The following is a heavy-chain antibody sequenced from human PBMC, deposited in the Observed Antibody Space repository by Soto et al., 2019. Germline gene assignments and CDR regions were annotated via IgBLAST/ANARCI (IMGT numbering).Heavy chain of an antibody. J-gene: IGHJ6*03. CDR2: ISGSGGST. D-gene: IGHD3-10*01. CDR3: ATPLRGLWLGDFRVQPYYMAV. CDR1: GFTFSSYA. V-gene: IGHV3-23*01. Sequence: GGSLRLSCAASGFTFSSYAMSWVRQAPGKGLEWVSAISGSGGSTYYADSVKGRFTISRDNSKNTLYLQMNSLRAEDTAVYYWATPLRGLWLGDFRVQPYYMAVGGKGTTVPVSS.